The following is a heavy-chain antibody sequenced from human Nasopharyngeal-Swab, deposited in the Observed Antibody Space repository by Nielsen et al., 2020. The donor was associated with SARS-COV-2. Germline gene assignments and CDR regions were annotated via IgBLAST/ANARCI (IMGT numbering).Heavy chain of an antibody. CDR1: GFTFSNYW. J-gene: IGHJ4*02. V-gene: IGHV3-7*01. CDR3: AKGCAPLDS. CDR2: IADDGNEK. Sequence: GESLKISCAASGFTFSNYWMTLVRQAPGKGLEWVAAIADDGNEKYYLEPVKGRFPISRDNAKNSLYLQMNSLRADDTAVYYCAKGCAPLDSWGQGTLVTVSS.